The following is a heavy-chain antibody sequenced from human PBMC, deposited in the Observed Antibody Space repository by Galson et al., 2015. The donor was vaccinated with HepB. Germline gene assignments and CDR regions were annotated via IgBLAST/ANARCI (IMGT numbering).Heavy chain of an antibody. CDR1: GFTFSNYA. CDR3: AREGSCCDSSVFYFDY. Sequence: SLRLSCAASGFTFSNYAMHWVRQAPGKGLEWVAVISYDGSNKYYVDSVKGRFIISRDNSKNTLYLQMNSLRTEDTAVYYCAREGSCCDSSVFYFDYWGQGTLVTVSS. V-gene: IGHV3-30-3*01. CDR2: ISYDGSNK. J-gene: IGHJ4*02. D-gene: IGHD3-22*01.